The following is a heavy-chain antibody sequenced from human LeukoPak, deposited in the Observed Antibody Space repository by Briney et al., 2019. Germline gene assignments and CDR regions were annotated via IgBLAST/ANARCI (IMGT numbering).Heavy chain of an antibody. CDR2: ISSSGSTI. CDR1: GFTFSSYE. Sequence: GGSLRLSCAASGFTFSSYEMNWVRQAPGKGLEWVSYISSSGSTIYYADSVKGRFTISRDNAKNSLYLQMNSLRAEDTAVYYCARLAQHRYYYDSSDYQYYFDFWGQGTLVTVSS. CDR3: ARLAQHRYYYDSSDYQYYFDF. V-gene: IGHV3-48*03. D-gene: IGHD3-22*01. J-gene: IGHJ4*02.